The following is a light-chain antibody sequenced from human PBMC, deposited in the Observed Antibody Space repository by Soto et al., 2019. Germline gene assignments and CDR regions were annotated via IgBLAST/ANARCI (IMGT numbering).Light chain of an antibody. J-gene: IGLJ1*01. V-gene: IGLV2-14*01. CDR3: SSYTTSSSYV. Sequence: QSALTQPASVSGSPEQSITISCTGTSSDVGGYIYVSWYQQHPGKAPKLMIYDVTSRPSGVSYRFSGSKSGNTASLTISGLQAEDEADYYCSSYTTSSSYVFRTGTKVTVL. CDR2: DVT. CDR1: SSDVGGYIY.